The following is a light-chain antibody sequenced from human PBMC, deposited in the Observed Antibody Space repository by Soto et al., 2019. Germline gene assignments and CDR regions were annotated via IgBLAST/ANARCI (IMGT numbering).Light chain of an antibody. J-gene: IGKJ4*01. Sequence: DIQMTQSPSSLSASVGDSVRITCPASQSISTLVNWYQKKPGKAPDLLIYAASSLQSGVPSRFSGAGSGTDFSLTISTLQPEDFASYYCQQSSSIPLTFGGGTRVEIK. CDR2: AAS. CDR1: QSISTL. CDR3: QQSSSIPLT. V-gene: IGKV1-39*01.